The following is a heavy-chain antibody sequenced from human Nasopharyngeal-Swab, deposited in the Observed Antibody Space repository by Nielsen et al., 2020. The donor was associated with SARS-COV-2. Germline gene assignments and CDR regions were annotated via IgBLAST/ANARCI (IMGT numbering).Heavy chain of an antibody. Sequence: SRQPPGKGLEWIGYIYYSGSTYYNPSLKSRVTISVDTSKNQFSLKLSSVTAADTAVYYCARGGAARPGFDYWGQGTLVTVSS. V-gene: IGHV4-31*02. D-gene: IGHD6-6*01. J-gene: IGHJ4*02. CDR3: ARGGAARPGFDY. CDR2: IYYSGST.